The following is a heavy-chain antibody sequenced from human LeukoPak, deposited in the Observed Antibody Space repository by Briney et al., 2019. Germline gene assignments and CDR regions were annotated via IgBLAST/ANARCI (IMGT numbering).Heavy chain of an antibody. CDR3: AREGYSSTFGFGAFDI. D-gene: IGHD6-6*01. V-gene: IGHV1-24*01. CDR2: FDPEDGET. J-gene: IGHJ3*02. Sequence: GASVKVSCKVSGYTLTELSMHWVRQAPGKGLEWMGGFDPEDGETIYAQKFQGRVTMTEDTSTDTAYMELRSLRSDDTAVYYCAREGYSSTFGFGAFDIWGQGTMVTVSS. CDR1: GYTLTELS.